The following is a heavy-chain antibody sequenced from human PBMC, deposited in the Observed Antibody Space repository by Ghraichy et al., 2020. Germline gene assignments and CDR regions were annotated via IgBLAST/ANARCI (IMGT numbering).Heavy chain of an antibody. Sequence: GGSLRLSCAASGFTFSYYAMHWVRQAPGKGLEWVAVISYDGTNENYADSVKGRFTISRDNSKNTLYLQMNSLRAEDTAVYYCANALFTPRQEGGFDYWGQGTLVTVSS. J-gene: IGHJ4*02. V-gene: IGHV3-30*18. CDR1: GFTFSYYA. D-gene: IGHD2-15*01. CDR2: ISYDGTNE. CDR3: ANALFTPRQEGGFDY.